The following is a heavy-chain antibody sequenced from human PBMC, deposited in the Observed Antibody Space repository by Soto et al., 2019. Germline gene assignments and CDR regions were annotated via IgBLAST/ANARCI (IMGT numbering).Heavy chain of an antibody. J-gene: IGHJ4*02. V-gene: IGHV1-69*08. CDR2: IIPILGIA. D-gene: IGHD3-3*01. Sequence: QVPLVQSGAEVKKPGSSVKVSCKASGGTFSSYTISWVRQAPGQGLEWMGRIIPILGIANYAQKLQGRVTITADKSTSTDYMELSSLRAEDTAVYYCARDRYDYDVWSAHWDYWGQGTLVTVSS. CDR3: ARDRYDYDVWSAHWDY. CDR1: GGTFSSYT.